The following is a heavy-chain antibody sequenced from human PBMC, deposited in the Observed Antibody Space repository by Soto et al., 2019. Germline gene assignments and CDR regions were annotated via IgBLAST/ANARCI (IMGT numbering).Heavy chain of an antibody. V-gene: IGHV1-69*02. CDR1: GCTFSRYT. CDR2: IIPILGIA. J-gene: IGHJ4*02. Sequence: SVKVSCKASGCTFSRYTISWVRQAPGQGLEWMGRIIPILGIANYAQKFQGRVTITADKSTSTAYMELSSLRSEDTAVYYCASQSIVRGVIQIDYWGQGTLVTVSS. CDR3: ASQSIVRGVIQIDY. D-gene: IGHD3-10*01.